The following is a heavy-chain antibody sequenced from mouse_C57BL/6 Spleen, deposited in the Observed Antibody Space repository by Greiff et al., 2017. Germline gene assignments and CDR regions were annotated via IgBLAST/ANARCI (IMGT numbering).Heavy chain of an antibody. CDR3: TRKRYVRGPDYFDH. V-gene: IGHV5-4*01. CDR1: GFTFSSYA. J-gene: IGHJ2*01. CDR2: ISDGGSYT. D-gene: IGHD2-14*01. Sequence: EVQLVASGGGFVKPGGSLKLSCAASGFTFSSYAMSWVRQTPEQGLEWVATISDGGSYTYYPYNVKGRFTISRDNANNNLYLQISHLKSEDTAMYYCTRKRYVRGPDYFDHWGQGTTRTVSS.